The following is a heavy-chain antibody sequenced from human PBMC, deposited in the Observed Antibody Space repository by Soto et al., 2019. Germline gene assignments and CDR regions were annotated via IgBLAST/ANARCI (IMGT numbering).Heavy chain of an antibody. J-gene: IGHJ4*02. CDR2: IGTYKGDT. Sequence: QVHLVQPGAEVKKPGASVKVSCKASGYTFTTYDLTWVRQAPAQGLEWVGWIGTYKGDTKYSQKLQGRVTMTIDTSASTAYMELRSLRSDDTDVYYCARDKFSNTGTSVDYWGQGTLVTVYS. D-gene: IGHD2-8*02. V-gene: IGHV1-18*01. CDR3: ARDKFSNTGTSVDY. CDR1: GYTFTTYD.